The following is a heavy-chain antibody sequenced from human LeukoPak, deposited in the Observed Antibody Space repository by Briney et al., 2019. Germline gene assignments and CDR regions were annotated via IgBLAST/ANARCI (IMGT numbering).Heavy chain of an antibody. J-gene: IGHJ4*02. D-gene: IGHD4-17*01. CDR2: INAGNGKT. CDR3: ARARWTSTVTTYYLDF. Sequence: ASVKVSCKASGYIFTDYAIQWVRQATGQGLEWMGWINAGNGKTKYSQKFQGRVTITRDTSASTAYMELSGLRSDDTAVYYCARARWTSTVTTYYLDFWGQGTLVTVSS. V-gene: IGHV1-3*01. CDR1: GYIFTDYA.